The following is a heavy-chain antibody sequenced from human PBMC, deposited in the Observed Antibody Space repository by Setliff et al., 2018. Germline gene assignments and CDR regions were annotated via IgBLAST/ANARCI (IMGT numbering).Heavy chain of an antibody. CDR2: IYTSRST. CDR3: ARGPPAPSTMREGHWYFDL. CDR1: GGSISSGSYY. Sequence: SETLSLTCTVSGGSISSGSYYWSWIRQPAGKGLEWIGRIYTSRSTNYNPSLKSRVTISVDTSKNQFSLKLSSVTAADTAVYYCARGPPAPSTMREGHWYFDLWGRGTLVTVSS. V-gene: IGHV4-61*02. D-gene: IGHD2-2*01. J-gene: IGHJ2*01.